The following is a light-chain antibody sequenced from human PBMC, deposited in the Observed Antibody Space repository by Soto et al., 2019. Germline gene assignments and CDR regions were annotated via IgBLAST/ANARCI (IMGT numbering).Light chain of an antibody. CDR1: QSISSY. CDR2: AAS. CDR3: QQSYSTPKT. V-gene: IGKV1-39*01. Sequence: DIKMTESPSSLSATLGDRVTITSRASQSISSYLNCYQQKPGKAPKLLIYAASSLQSGVPSRFSGSGSGTDFTLTLSSLQPEDFATYYCQQSYSTPKTFGQGTKVDI. J-gene: IGKJ1*01.